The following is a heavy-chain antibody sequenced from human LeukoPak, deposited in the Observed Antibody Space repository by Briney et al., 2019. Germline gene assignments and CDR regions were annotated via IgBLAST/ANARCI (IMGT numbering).Heavy chain of an antibody. CDR2: IYYSGST. J-gene: IGHJ5*02. V-gene: IGHV4-59*01. D-gene: IGHD1-1*01. CDR1: GDSISSYY. CDR3: ARVDNWNDFWFDP. Sequence: SETLSLTCTVSGDSISSYYWSWIRQPPGKGLEWIGYIYYSGSTNYNPSLKSRVTMSVDTSKNQFSLKLSSVTAADTAVYYCARVDNWNDFWFDPWGQGTLVTVSS.